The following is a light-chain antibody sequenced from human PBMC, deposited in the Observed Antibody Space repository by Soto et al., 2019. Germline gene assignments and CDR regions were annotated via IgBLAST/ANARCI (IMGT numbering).Light chain of an antibody. CDR1: WYNIGKNL. CDR2: MTN. J-gene: IGLJ3*02. CDR3: AAWEDSLRAWV. V-gene: IGLV1-47*01. Sequence: QAVVTQPPSASGTPGQTVTISCSGGWYNIGKNLEYWYQQLPGTAPKLLIYMTNQRPPGVPDRFAGSKSGSSASLAVSGLRSEDEAVYYCAAWEDSLRAWVFGGGTKLTVL.